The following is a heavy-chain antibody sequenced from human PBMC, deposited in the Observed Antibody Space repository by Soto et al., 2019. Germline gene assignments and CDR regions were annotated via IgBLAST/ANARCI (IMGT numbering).Heavy chain of an antibody. Sequence: QVQLQQSGPGLVKPSQTLSLTCAISGDSVSSNSAAWNWIRQSPSRGLEWLGRTYYRSKWYNDYAVCLKSRRPLNPDTSNIQFTLQLNSVTPEDTVVYYCARGYDWNLLINWFGPWGQGTLVIVSS. CDR1: GDSVSSNSAA. D-gene: IGHD1-1*01. V-gene: IGHV6-1*01. CDR2: TYYRSKWYN. CDR3: ARGYDWNLLINWFGP. J-gene: IGHJ5*02.